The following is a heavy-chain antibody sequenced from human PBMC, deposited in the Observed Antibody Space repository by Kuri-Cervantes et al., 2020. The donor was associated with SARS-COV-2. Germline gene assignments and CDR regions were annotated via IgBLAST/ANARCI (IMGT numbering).Heavy chain of an antibody. CDR2: INPDGSYT. CDR1: GFTFSGHW. J-gene: IGHJ6*02. Sequence: GSLKISCAASGFTFSGHWIHWVRQAPGQGLVWVSRINPDGSYTNNADSVKGRFTLSRDNAKNMLFLQMTSLRAEDTAVYYCARDPMDYGDYSSPTGLFYDYYGMDVWGQGTTVTVSS. CDR3: ARDPMDYGDYSSPTGLFYDYYGMDV. D-gene: IGHD4-17*01. V-gene: IGHV3-74*01.